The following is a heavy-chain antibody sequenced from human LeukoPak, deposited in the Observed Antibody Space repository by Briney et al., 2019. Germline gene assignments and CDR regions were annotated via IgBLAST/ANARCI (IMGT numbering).Heavy chain of an antibody. D-gene: IGHD3-10*01. J-gene: IGHJ3*02. CDR2: IKSDGGST. V-gene: IGHV3-74*01. Sequence: GGSLRLSCAASGFNFRSYWMHWVRQAPGKGLVWVSRIKSDGGSTSYADSVKGRLTISRDNAKNTLYLQMNSLRAEDTAVYHCARDIRWYGSGSGGAFDIWGQGTMVTVSS. CDR3: ARDIRWYGSGSGGAFDI. CDR1: GFNFRSYW.